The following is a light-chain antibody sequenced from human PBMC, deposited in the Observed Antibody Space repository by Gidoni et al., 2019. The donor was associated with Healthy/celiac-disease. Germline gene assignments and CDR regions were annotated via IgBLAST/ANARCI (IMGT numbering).Light chain of an antibody. Sequence: DIQMTQSPPTLPASVGDRVTITCRTSPSISSWLAWYQQKPGKAPKLLIYRASSLESGVPSRFSGSGSGTEFTLTISSLQPDDFATYYCQQYNSYPLTFGQGTKVEIK. J-gene: IGKJ1*01. V-gene: IGKV1-5*03. CDR2: RAS. CDR3: QQYNSYPLT. CDR1: PSISSW.